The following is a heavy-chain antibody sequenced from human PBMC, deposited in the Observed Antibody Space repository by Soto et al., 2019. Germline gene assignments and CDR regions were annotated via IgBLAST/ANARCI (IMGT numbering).Heavy chain of an antibody. D-gene: IGHD5-18*01. CDR2: ISSSSSYI. Sequence: GGSLRLSCAASGFTFRSYSMDWVRQAPGKGLEWVSSISSSSSYIYYADSVKGRFTISRDNAKNSLYLQMNSLRAEDTAVYYCARAHGEDTAMVTIYYYYGMDVWGQGTTVTVSS. CDR1: GFTFRSYS. CDR3: ARAHGEDTAMVTIYYYYGMDV. J-gene: IGHJ6*02. V-gene: IGHV3-21*01.